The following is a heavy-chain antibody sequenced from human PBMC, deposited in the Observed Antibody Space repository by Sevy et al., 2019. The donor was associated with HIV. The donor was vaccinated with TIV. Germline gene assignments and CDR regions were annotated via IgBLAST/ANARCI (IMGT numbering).Heavy chain of an antibody. D-gene: IGHD3-10*01. CDR1: GYTFTGYY. V-gene: IGHV1-2*02. CDR3: ARATVSTGLRFGELLPINWFDP. Sequence: ASVKVSCKASGYTFTGYYMHWVRQAPGQGLEWMGWINPNSGGTNYAQKFQGRVTMTRDTSISTAYMELSRLRSDDTAVYYCARATVSTGLRFGELLPINWFDPRGQGTLVTVSS. CDR2: INPNSGGT. J-gene: IGHJ5*02.